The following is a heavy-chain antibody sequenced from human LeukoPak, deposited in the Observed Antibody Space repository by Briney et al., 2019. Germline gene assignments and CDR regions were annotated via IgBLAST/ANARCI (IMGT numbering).Heavy chain of an antibody. CDR1: GGSISTSSYY. D-gene: IGHD2/OR15-2a*01. CDR3: ARHGSYFRLFDY. Sequence: SGTLSLTCTVSGGSISTSSYYWGWIRQPPGEGLEWIGTIYYSGTTYYNPSLKSRVTISVDTSKSQFSLKLSSVTAADTAVYYCARHGSYFRLFDYWGQGTLVTVSS. CDR2: IYYSGTT. J-gene: IGHJ4*02. V-gene: IGHV4-39*01.